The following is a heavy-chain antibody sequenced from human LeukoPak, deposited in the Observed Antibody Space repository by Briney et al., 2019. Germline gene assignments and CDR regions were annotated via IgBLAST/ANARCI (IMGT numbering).Heavy chain of an antibody. Sequence: PSETLSLTCAVYRGSFSGYYWSCIRHPPGKGLECIVEINHSGSTNYNPSLKSRVTISVEQSKNQFSLKMSSVTAADTAVYYCARGRTGGYSGSQQGATGNDDWGQGTLVTVSS. J-gene: IGHJ4*02. CDR2: INHSGST. CDR1: RGSFSGYY. D-gene: IGHD5-12*01. V-gene: IGHV4-34*01. CDR3: ARGRTGGYSGSQQGATGNDD.